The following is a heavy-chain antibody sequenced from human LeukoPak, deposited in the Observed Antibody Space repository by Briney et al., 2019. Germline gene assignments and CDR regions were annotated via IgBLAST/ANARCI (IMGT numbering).Heavy chain of an antibody. CDR2: IYPGDSDT. Sequence: GESLKISCKGSGYSFTSYWIGWVRQMPGKGLEWMGIIYPGDSDTRYSPSFQGQVTISADKSISTAYLQWSSLKASDTAMYYCATRVVVAAPFDHYFDYWGQGTLVTVSS. V-gene: IGHV5-51*01. D-gene: IGHD2-15*01. CDR1: GYSFTSYW. J-gene: IGHJ4*02. CDR3: ATRVVVAAPFDHYFDY.